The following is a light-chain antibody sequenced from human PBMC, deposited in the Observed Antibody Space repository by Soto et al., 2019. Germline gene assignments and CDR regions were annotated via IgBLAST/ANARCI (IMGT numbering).Light chain of an antibody. CDR3: SSYTSSNTLYVV. Sequence: QSVLTQPASVSGSPGQSITISCTVTSSDGGGYTYGSWYQQHPGKAPTLMIYDVSRRPSGVSNRFSGSKSGNPASLPISGLQAEDEADYSCSSYTSSNTLYVVFGGGTKLTVL. CDR1: SSDGGGYTY. J-gene: IGLJ2*01. CDR2: DVS. V-gene: IGLV2-14*01.